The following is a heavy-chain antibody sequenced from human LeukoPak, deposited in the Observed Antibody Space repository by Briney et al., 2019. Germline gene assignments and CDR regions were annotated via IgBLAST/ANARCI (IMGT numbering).Heavy chain of an antibody. CDR1: GGSISSGGYY. Sequence: SQTLSLTCTVSGGSISSGGYYWNWIRQPPGKGLEWIGYIYHSGSTYYNPSLKSRVTISVDRSKNQFSLKLSSVTAADTAVYYCAGTDTATFDYWGQGTLVTVSS. D-gene: IGHD5-18*01. CDR2: IYHSGST. J-gene: IGHJ4*02. CDR3: AGTDTATFDY. V-gene: IGHV4-30-2*01.